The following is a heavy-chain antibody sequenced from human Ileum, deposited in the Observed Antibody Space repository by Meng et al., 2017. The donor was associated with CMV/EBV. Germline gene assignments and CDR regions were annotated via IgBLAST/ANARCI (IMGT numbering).Heavy chain of an antibody. J-gene: IGHJ4*02. CDR3: AKGTGVTDPFDY. CDR1: GGSITSYY. V-gene: IGHV4-4*07. Sequence: QVHRQDSGPGLLKPSETLSLTCSISGGSITSYYWSWIRQPAGKGLEWIGRIYVSGSTNYNPSLKSRVTMSVDTSKNQFSLKLSSVTAADTAIYYCAKGTGVTDPFDYWGQGTLVTVSS. CDR2: IYVSGST. D-gene: IGHD1-14*01.